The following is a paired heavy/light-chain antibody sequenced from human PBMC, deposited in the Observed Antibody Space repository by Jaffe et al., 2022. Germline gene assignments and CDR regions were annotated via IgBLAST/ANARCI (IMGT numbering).Heavy chain of an antibody. CDR3: ARSYRATGVTSAESIY. J-gene: IGHJ4*02. CDR1: GYTFTDYY. Sequence: QVQLDQSGAEVKKPGASVKVSCKASGYTFTDYYMHWVRQAPGQGLEWVGLINPSTGTTSSAQKLQGRITITRDTSSSTVYMDFTSLTSEDTAVYYCARSYRATGVTSAESIYWGQGTLVTVSS. D-gene: IGHD1-26*01. CDR2: INPSTGTT. V-gene: IGHV1-46*04.
Light chain of an antibody. Sequence: QSALAQPASVSGSPGQSITISCTGSNSDVGGYNYVSWYQQHPGKAPKLMIYAVSNRPSGVSNRFSASKSGNTASLTISGLQAEDEADYYCCSYRSGNTYVFGSGTKVTLL. CDR3: CSYRSGNTYV. CDR2: AVS. J-gene: IGLJ1*01. V-gene: IGLV2-14*03. CDR1: NSDVGGYNY.